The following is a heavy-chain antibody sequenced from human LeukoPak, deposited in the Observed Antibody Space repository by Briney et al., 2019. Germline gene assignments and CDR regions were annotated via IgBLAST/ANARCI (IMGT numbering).Heavy chain of an antibody. CDR1: GGSISSSSYY. J-gene: IGHJ4*02. Sequence: ETLSLTCTVSGGSISSSSYYWGWIRQPPGKGLEWIGSIYYSGSTYYNPSLKSRVTISVDTSKNQFSLKLSSVTAADTAVYYCARGAYYFDYWGQGTLVTVSS. V-gene: IGHV4-39*01. CDR3: ARGAYYFDY. CDR2: IYYSGST. D-gene: IGHD1-26*01.